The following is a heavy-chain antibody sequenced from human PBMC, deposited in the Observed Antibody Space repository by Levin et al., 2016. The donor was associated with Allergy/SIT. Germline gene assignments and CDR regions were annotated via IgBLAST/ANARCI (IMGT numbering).Heavy chain of an antibody. V-gene: IGHV3-74*01. CDR2: INSDGSSR. J-gene: IGHJ6*02. CDR3: ARGMSGYYVMDV. D-gene: IGHD1-26*01. Sequence: GGSLRLSCAASGFTFSSYWMHWVRQAPGKGLVWVSRINSDGSSRSYADSVKGRFTISRDNAKNTLYLQMNSLRAEDTAVYYCARGMSGYYVMDVWGQGTTVTVSS. CDR1: GFTFSSYW.